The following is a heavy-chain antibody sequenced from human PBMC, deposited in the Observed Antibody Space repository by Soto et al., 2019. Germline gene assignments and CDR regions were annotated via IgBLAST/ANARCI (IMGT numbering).Heavy chain of an antibody. Sequence: QVQLVESGGGVVQPGRSLRLSCAASGFTFSSYGMHWVRQAPGKGLEWVAVIWYDGSNKYYADSVKGRFTISRDNSKNTLDLHMNSLRAEDTAVYYCARIAVAGTPLDYSYYGMDVWGQGTTVTVS. CDR1: GFTFSSYG. CDR2: IWYDGSNK. D-gene: IGHD6-19*01. V-gene: IGHV3-33*01. J-gene: IGHJ6*02. CDR3: ARIAVAGTPLDYSYYGMDV.